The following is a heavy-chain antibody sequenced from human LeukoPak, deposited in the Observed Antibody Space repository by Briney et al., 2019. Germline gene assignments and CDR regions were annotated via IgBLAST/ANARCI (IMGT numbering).Heavy chain of an antibody. J-gene: IGHJ4*02. D-gene: IGHD6-6*01. CDR3: AKDIGDSSSSGVPIDDY. CDR2: ISGSGGST. Sequence: GGSLRLSCAASGFTFSSYDMSWVRQAPGKGLEWVSGISGSGGSTYYADSVKGRFTISRDNSKNTLYLQMNSLRAEDTAVYYCAKDIGDSSSSGVPIDDYWGQGTLVTVSS. V-gene: IGHV3-23*01. CDR1: GFTFSSYD.